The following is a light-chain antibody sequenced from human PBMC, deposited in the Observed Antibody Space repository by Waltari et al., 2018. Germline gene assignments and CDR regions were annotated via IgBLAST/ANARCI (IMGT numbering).Light chain of an antibody. Sequence: SYVLTQPPSASVAPGKTATIACGGNNVGGKSVQWYQQKPGQAPGLVVHDDNARPSGIPDRFSGSNSGDTATLTISRVEVGDEADYYCQVWDSSPETVVFGGGTKLTVL. J-gene: IGLJ2*01. CDR3: QVWDSSPETVV. V-gene: IGLV3-21*01. CDR2: DDN. CDR1: NVGGKS.